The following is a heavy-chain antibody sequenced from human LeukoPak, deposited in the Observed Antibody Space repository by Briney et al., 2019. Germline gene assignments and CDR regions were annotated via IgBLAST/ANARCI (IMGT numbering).Heavy chain of an antibody. CDR2: IYYSGST. D-gene: IGHD1-26*01. Sequence: SETVSLTCTVSGASISSSSYYWGWIRQPPGKGLEWIGSIYYSGSTNYNPSLKSRVTMSVDTSKNQFSLKLSSVTAADTAVYYCARDSSKEPFSFDYWGQGTLVTVSS. CDR1: GASISSSSYY. CDR3: ARDSSKEPFSFDY. V-gene: IGHV4-39*07. J-gene: IGHJ4*02.